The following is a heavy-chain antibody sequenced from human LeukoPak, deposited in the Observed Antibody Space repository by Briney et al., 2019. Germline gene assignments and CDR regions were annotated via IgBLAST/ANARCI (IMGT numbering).Heavy chain of an antibody. V-gene: IGHV3-53*01. CDR3: ASDGSGSYYNVIYY. J-gene: IGHJ4*02. Sequence: PGGSLRLSCAASGFTVSSNYMSWVRQAPGKGLEWVSVIYSGGSTYYADSVKGRFTISRDNSKNTLYLQMNSLRAEDTAVYYCASDGSGSYYNVIYYWGQGTLVTVSS. D-gene: IGHD3-10*01. CDR2: IYSGGST. CDR1: GFTVSSNY.